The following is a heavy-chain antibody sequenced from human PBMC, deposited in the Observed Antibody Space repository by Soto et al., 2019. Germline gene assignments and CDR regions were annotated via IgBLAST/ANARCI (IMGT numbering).Heavy chain of an antibody. J-gene: IGHJ3*02. CDR3: ARASRLLLWFGDDAFDI. CDR1: GGSFSGYY. V-gene: IGHV4-34*01. CDR2: INHSGST. D-gene: IGHD3-10*01. Sequence: PSETLSLTCAVYGGSFSGYYWTWIRQPPGTGLEWIGEINHSGSTNYNPSLKSRVTISVETSKNQFSLKLSSVTAADTAVYYCARASRLLLWFGDDAFDIWGQGTMVTVS.